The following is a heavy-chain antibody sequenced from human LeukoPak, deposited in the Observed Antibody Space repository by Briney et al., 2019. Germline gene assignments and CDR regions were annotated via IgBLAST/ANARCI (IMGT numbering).Heavy chain of an antibody. Sequence: GESLKISCKGSGYSFTSYWIGWVRQMPGKGLEWMGIIYPGDSDTRYSPSFQGQDTISADKSISTAYLQWSSLKASDTAMYYCARHPLDSSGYFDYWGQGTLVTVSS. V-gene: IGHV5-51*01. J-gene: IGHJ4*02. CDR3: ARHPLDSSGYFDY. D-gene: IGHD6-19*01. CDR2: IYPGDSDT. CDR1: GYSFTSYW.